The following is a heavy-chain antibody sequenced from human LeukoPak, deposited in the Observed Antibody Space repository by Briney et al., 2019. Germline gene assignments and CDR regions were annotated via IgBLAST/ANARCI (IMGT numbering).Heavy chain of an antibody. Sequence: GRSLRLSCAASGFSFSSYGIHWVRQAPDKGLEWVAVISHEGSYQNYADSVKGRFTISRDNSKNMVFLQMNSLNAEDTAVYYCARTREQWQVLDYWGQGTLVTVSS. CDR2: ISHEGSYQ. J-gene: IGHJ4*02. V-gene: IGHV3-30*03. D-gene: IGHD6-19*01. CDR3: ARTREQWQVLDY. CDR1: GFSFSSYG.